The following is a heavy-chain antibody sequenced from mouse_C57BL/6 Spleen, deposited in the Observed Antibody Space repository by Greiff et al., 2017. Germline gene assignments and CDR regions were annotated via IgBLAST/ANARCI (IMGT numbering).Heavy chain of an antibody. J-gene: IGHJ3*01. CDR2: ISDGGSYT. V-gene: IGHV5-4*01. CDR3: ARDRDYDYDEFAY. CDR1: GFTFSSYA. D-gene: IGHD2-4*01. Sequence: EVKLVESGGGLVKPGGSLKLSCAASGFTFSSYAMSWVRQTPEKRLEWVATISDGGSYTYYPDNVKGRFTISRDNAKNNMYLQMRHLKSEDTAMYYCARDRDYDYDEFAYWGQGTLVTVSA.